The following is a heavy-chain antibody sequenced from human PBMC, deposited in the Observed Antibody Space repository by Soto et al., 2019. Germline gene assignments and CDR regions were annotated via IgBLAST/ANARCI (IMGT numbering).Heavy chain of an antibody. Sequence: PGGSLRLSCAASGFTFSSYGMHWVRQAPGKGLEWVAVIPYDGSNKYYADSVKGRFTISRGNSKNTLYLQMNSLRAEDTAVYYCAKGRVEMATIYFDYWGQGTLVTVSS. CDR1: GFTFSSYG. CDR3: AKGRVEMATIYFDY. V-gene: IGHV3-30*18. J-gene: IGHJ4*02. CDR2: IPYDGSNK. D-gene: IGHD5-12*01.